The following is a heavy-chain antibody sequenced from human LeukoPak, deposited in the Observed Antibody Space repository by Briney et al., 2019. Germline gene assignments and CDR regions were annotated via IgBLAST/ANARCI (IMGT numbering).Heavy chain of an antibody. V-gene: IGHV3-23*01. CDR2: ISASGGST. CDR1: GFTFSSYA. D-gene: IGHD6-13*01. CDR3: LVSSSSDY. J-gene: IGHJ4*02. Sequence: GGSLRLSCAASGFTFSSYAMTWVRQAPGKGLEWVSAISASGGSTYYADSVKGRFTISRDKSKNTLYLQMTSLRADDTAVYYCLVSSSSDYWGQGTLVTVSS.